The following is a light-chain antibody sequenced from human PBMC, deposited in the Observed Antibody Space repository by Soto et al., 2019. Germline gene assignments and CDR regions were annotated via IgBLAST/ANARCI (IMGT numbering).Light chain of an antibody. J-gene: IGKJ3*01. Sequence: DIVMTQSPDSLAVSLGERATINCKSSQSVLYSSNNKNYLAWYQQKPGQPPNLLIYWASTRESGVPDRFSGSGSGTDFTLTSSSLQAEDVAVYYCQQYYSRGVFTFGPGTKVDIK. V-gene: IGKV4-1*01. CDR1: QSVLYSSNNKNY. CDR3: QQYYSRGVFT. CDR2: WAS.